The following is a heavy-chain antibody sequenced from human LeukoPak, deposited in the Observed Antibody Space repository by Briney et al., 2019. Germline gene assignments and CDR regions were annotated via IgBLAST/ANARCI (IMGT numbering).Heavy chain of an antibody. J-gene: IGHJ2*01. CDR3: ARDYGDIPPDWYYDL. D-gene: IGHD4-17*01. CDR2: ILHSGST. Sequence: SETLSLTCAVSGASIRSSTNWWSWVRQPPGKGLEWIGEILHSGSTNYNPSLKSRITISVDTSKNQSSLKLSSVTAADTAVYYCARDYGDIPPDWYYDLWGRGTLVTVSS. CDR1: GASIRSSTNW. V-gene: IGHV4-4*02.